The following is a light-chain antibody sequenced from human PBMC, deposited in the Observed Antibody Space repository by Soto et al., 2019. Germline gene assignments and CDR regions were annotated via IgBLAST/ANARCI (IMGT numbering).Light chain of an antibody. V-gene: IGKV1-27*01. J-gene: IGKJ1*01. CDR1: QGISNY. CDR2: AAS. Sequence: DIQMTQSPSSLSASVGDRVTITCRASQGISNYLAWYQQKPGKVPKLLIYAASTVQSGVPSRFSGSGSGTDFTLTNSSLQPEDLATYYCQKYNSAPRTFGQGTKVEIK. CDR3: QKYNSAPRT.